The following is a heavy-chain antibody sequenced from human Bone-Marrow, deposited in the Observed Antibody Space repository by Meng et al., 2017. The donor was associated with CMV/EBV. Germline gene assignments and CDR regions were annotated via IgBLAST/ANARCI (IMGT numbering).Heavy chain of an antibody. Sequence: GGSLRLSCVASRFTFSSYWMSWVRQAPGKGLEWVANIKQDGSEKDYVDSVKGRFTISRDNAKNSLYLQMNSLRAEDTAVYYCARDLHDFWGGYYRPGFDYWGQRTLVTVSS. V-gene: IGHV3-7*01. CDR3: ARDLHDFWGGYYRPGFDY. CDR2: IKQDGSEK. J-gene: IGHJ4*02. D-gene: IGHD3-3*01. CDR1: RFTFSSYW.